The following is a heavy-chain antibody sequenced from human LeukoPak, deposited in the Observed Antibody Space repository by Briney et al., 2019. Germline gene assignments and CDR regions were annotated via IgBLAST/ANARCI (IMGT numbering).Heavy chain of an antibody. Sequence: PGGSLRLSCAASGFTFSSYAMSWVRQAPGKGLEWVSAISGSGGSTYYADPVKGRFTISRDNSKNTLYLQMNSLRAEDTAVYYCAKLTTYRIAAAGSGFDPWGQGTLVTVSS. CDR3: AKLTTYRIAAAGSGFDP. CDR1: GFTFSSYA. D-gene: IGHD6-13*01. J-gene: IGHJ5*02. V-gene: IGHV3-23*01. CDR2: ISGSGGST.